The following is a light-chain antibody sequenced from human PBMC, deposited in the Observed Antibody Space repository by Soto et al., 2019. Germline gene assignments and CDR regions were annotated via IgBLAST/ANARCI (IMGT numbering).Light chain of an antibody. V-gene: IGKV3-15*01. CDR1: QGITTN. Sequence: EIVLTQSPGTLSLSPGEGATLSCRASQGITTNLAWYQQKPGQPPRLLIYGASTRATGIPARFSGSGSGTEFILTISSLQSEDFALYYCQQCNNWPLTFGGGTKVDIK. J-gene: IGKJ4*01. CDR2: GAS. CDR3: QQCNNWPLT.